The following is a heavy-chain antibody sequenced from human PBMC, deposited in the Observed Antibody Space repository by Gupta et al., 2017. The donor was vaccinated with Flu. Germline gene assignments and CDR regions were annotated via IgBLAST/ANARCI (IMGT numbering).Heavy chain of an antibody. CDR3: AKDQAPLVGAADY. V-gene: IGHV3-23*01. J-gene: IGHJ4*02. D-gene: IGHD1-26*01. Sequence: VRKAPGKGLEWVSTISGSGANTYDADSVKGRFTISRDNSKNTLYLQMDSLRADDTAVYYCAKDQAPLVGAADYWGQGTLVTVSS. CDR2: ISGSGANT.